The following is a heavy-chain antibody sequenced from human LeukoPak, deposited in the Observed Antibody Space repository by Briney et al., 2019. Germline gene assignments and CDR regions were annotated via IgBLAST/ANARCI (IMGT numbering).Heavy chain of an antibody. CDR2: ISYDGSNK. CDR3: ARGVAVAYYHYYMDV. J-gene: IGHJ6*03. CDR1: GFTFSSYG. D-gene: IGHD6-19*01. Sequence: GGSLRLSCAASGFTFSSYGMHWVRQAPGKGLEWVAVISYDGSNKYYADSVKGRFTISRDNSKNTLYLQMNSLRAEDTAVYYCARGVAVAYYHYYMDVWGKGTTVTVSS. V-gene: IGHV3-30*03.